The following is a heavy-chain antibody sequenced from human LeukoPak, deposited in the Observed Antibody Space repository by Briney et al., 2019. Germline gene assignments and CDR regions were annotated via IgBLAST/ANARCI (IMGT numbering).Heavy chain of an antibody. Sequence: SETLSLTCTVSGASISSNNYYWGWVRQPPGKGLEWIGEINHSGSTNYNPSLKSRVTISVDTSKNQFSLKLSSVTAADTAVYYCHYYYDSSGYYWSYFFDYWGQGTLVTVSS. D-gene: IGHD3-22*01. V-gene: IGHV4-39*07. CDR1: GASISSNNYY. CDR2: INHSGST. J-gene: IGHJ4*02. CDR3: HYYYDSSGYYWSYFFDY.